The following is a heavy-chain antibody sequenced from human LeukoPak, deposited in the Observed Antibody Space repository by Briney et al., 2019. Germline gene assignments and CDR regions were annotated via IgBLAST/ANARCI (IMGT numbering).Heavy chain of an antibody. V-gene: IGHV3-7*04. CDR1: GFTFSGYW. CDR2: IKQDGSEI. D-gene: IGHD5-18*01. CDR3: AGVDAAMPDAFDI. J-gene: IGHJ3*02. Sequence: GGSLRLSCAASGFTFSGYWMSWVRQAPGKGPEWVANIKQDGSEIYYVDSVKGRFTISRDNSKNTLYLQMNSLRADDTAVYYCAGVDAAMPDAFDIWGQGTTVTVSS.